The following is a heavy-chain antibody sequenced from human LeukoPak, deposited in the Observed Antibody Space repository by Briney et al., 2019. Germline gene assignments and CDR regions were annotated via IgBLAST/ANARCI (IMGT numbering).Heavy chain of an antibody. J-gene: IGHJ4*02. CDR1: GFTLSSYD. D-gene: IGHD2-2*01. V-gene: IGHV3-30*18. Sequence: GRSLRLSCAASGFTLSSYDMHWVRQAPGKGLEWVAVISYDGSNKYYVDSVKGRFTISRDNSKNMVYLQMNSLRVEDTAVYYCVKVGHLLVPVYCSGTSCRRYFDYWGQGTLVTVSS. CDR2: ISYDGSNK. CDR3: VKVGHLLVPVYCSGTSCRRYFDY.